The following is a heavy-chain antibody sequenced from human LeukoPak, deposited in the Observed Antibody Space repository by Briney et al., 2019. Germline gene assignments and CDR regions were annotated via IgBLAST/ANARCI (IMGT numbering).Heavy chain of an antibody. V-gene: IGHV4-59*01. J-gene: IGHJ4*02. CDR1: GGSISGYY. D-gene: IGHD6-13*01. CDR2: IHDSGDT. Sequence: NPSETLSLTCTVSGGSISGYYWSWIRQPPGKGLEWIGFIHDSGDTYYNASLKSRVTISVDTSKNQLSLNLRSVAAADTAVYYCARRSSWSFDYWGQGTLVTVSS. CDR3: ARRSSWSFDY.